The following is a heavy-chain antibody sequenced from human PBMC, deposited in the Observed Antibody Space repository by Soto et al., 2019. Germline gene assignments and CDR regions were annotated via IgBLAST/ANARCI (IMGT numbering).Heavy chain of an antibody. Sequence: QLQLQESGPGLVKPSETLSLTCTVSRGSISSGTNYWAWIRQPPVKGLEWIANIYYSVSTFYNPSLKSRVTISLDTSKNQFSLKLRSVTAADTAVYYCARHEAGGYFDSWGQGTLVNVSS. D-gene: IGHD1-26*01. CDR2: IYYSVST. CDR3: ARHEAGGYFDS. J-gene: IGHJ4*02. CDR1: RGSISSGTNY. V-gene: IGHV4-39*01.